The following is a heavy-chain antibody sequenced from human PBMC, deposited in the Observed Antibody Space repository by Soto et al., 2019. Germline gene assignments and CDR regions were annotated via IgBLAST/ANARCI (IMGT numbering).Heavy chain of an antibody. Sequence: QVQLVQSGAEVKKPGSSVKVSCKSSGGTFSSHSINWVRQAPGLGLEWMGGIIPIFGPANFAKKFQGRVTITADESTTTAYMELSSLTSEDTAVYYCATGSFTSTGGRIGYHYNAMDVWGQGTTVTVSS. V-gene: IGHV1-69*01. CDR2: IIPIFGPA. CDR3: ATGSFTSTGGRIGYHYNAMDV. CDR1: GGTFSSHS. J-gene: IGHJ6*02. D-gene: IGHD1-1*01.